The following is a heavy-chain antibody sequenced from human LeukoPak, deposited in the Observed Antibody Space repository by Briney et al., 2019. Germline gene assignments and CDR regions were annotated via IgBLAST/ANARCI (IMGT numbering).Heavy chain of an antibody. CDR3: ARGKNGVGGYDILIDY. V-gene: IGHV3-48*03. D-gene: IGHD3-9*01. Sequence: AGGSLRLSCAASGFTFSSYELNWVRQAPGKGLEWVSYISSDGASIYYADSVKGRLTISRDNAKNSLFLQMYSLRDEDTSVYYCARGKNGVGGYDILIDYWGQGTLVTVSS. J-gene: IGHJ4*02. CDR1: GFTFSSYE. CDR2: ISSDGASI.